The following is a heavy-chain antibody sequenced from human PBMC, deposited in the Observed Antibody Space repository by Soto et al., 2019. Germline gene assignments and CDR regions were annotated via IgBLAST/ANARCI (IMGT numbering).Heavy chain of an antibody. CDR2: IIPIFGTA. D-gene: IGHD1-26*01. CDR1: GGTFSSYA. Sequence: GASVKVSCKASGGTFSSYAISWVRQAPGQGLEWMGGIIPIFGTANYAQKFQGRVTITADESTSTAYMELSSLRSEDTAVYYCASRGTATTPNWFDTWGQGTLVTVSS. V-gene: IGHV1-69*13. J-gene: IGHJ5*02. CDR3: ASRGTATTPNWFDT.